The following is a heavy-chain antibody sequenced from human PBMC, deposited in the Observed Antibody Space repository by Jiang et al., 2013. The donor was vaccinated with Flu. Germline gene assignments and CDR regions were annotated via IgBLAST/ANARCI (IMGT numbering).Heavy chain of an antibody. V-gene: IGHV1-69*04. J-gene: IGHJ6*02. Sequence: SGAEVKKPGSSVKVSCKASGGTFSSYAISWVRQAPGQGLEWMGGIIPILGIANYAQKFQGRVTITADKSTSTAYMELSSLRSEDTAVYYCARAWCSSTSCDKYYYYYYGMDVWGQGPRSPSP. D-gene: IGHD2-2*01. CDR1: GGTFSSYA. CDR2: IIPILGIA. CDR3: ARAWCSSTSCDKYYYYYYGMDV.